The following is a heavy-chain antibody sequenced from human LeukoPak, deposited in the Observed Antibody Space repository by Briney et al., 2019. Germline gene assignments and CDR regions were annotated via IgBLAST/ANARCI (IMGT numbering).Heavy chain of an antibody. CDR1: GGSFSGYY. V-gene: IGHV4-34*01. CDR3: ARRGPIAAAGSLDY. J-gene: IGHJ4*02. CDR2: INHSGST. Sequence: SETLSLTCAVYGGSFSGYYWSWIRQPPGKGLEWIGEINHSGSTNYNPSLKSRVTISVDTSKNQFSLKLSSVTAADTAVYYCARRGPIAAAGSLDYWGQGTLVTVSS. D-gene: IGHD6-13*01.